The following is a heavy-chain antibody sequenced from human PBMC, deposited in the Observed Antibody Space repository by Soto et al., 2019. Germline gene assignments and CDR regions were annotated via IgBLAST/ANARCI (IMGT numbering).Heavy chain of an antibody. Sequence: ASETLSPTCAVSGGSLSSGGYSWSWIRQPPGKGLGWIGYIYHSGSTYYNPSLKSRVTISVDRSKNQFSLKLSSVTAADTAVYYCARGKGGDDFWSGHRVNWFDPWGQGTLVTVSS. J-gene: IGHJ5*02. V-gene: IGHV4-30-2*01. CDR1: GGSLSSGGYS. D-gene: IGHD3-3*01. CDR3: ARGKGGDDFWSGHRVNWFDP. CDR2: IYHSGST.